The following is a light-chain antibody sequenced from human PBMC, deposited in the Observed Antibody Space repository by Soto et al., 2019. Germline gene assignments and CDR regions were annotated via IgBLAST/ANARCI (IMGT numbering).Light chain of an antibody. J-gene: IGLJ1*01. Sequence: SVLTQPASVSGSPGQSITISCTGTSSDIGAYNFVSWYQQHPGKAPKLLIYEVSNRPSGVSNRFSGSKSGNTASLTISGLQAEDEADYYCSSYRGASTGVFGTGTKLTVL. CDR2: EVS. CDR1: SSDIGAYNF. V-gene: IGLV2-14*01. CDR3: SSYRGASTGV.